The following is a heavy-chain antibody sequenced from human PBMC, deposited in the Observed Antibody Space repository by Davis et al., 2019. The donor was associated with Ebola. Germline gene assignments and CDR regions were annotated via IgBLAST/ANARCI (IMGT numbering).Heavy chain of an antibody. CDR1: GASFSGHY. D-gene: IGHD4-17*01. Sequence: GSLRPSCAVYGASFSGHYWSWIRQPPGKGLEWIGEINHSGSTNYNPSLKSRVTISVDTSKNQFSLKLTSVTAADRAVYYGARANYGDLFDPWGQGTMVTVSS. V-gene: IGHV4-34*01. J-gene: IGHJ5*02. CDR2: INHSGST. CDR3: ARANYGDLFDP.